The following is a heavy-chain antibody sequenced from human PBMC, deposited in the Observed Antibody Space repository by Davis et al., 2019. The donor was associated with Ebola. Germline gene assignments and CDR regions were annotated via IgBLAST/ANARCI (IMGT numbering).Heavy chain of an antibody. CDR2: INSDGSST. Sequence: PGGSLRLSCAASGFTFSSYWMHWVRQAPGKGLVWVSRINSDGSSTSYADSVKGRFTISRDNAKNTLYLQMNSLKTEDTAVYYCTRLTQRIDAFDIWGQGTMVTVSS. D-gene: IGHD6-25*01. CDR3: TRLTQRIDAFDI. CDR1: GFTFSSYW. V-gene: IGHV3-74*01. J-gene: IGHJ3*02.